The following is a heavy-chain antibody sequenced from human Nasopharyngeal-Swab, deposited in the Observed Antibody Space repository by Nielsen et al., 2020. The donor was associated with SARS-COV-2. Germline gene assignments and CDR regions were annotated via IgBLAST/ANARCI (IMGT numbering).Heavy chain of an antibody. Sequence: LKISCAASGLTFTNSWLSWVRQAPGKGLEWVANIKQDGSDKYYVDSVQGRFTISRDNAKNSLELQMNSLRVEDTAVYFPAGGGTLGALDIWGQGTMVTVSS. D-gene: IGHD3-16*01. V-gene: IGHV3-7*04. CDR1: GLTFTNSW. CDR3: AGGGTLGALDI. CDR2: IKQDGSDK. J-gene: IGHJ3*02.